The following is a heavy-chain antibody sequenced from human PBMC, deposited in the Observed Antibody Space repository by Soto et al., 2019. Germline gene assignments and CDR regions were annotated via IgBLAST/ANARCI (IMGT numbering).Heavy chain of an antibody. CDR1: GFTFSSYG. V-gene: IGHV3-33*01. Sequence: PGGSLRLSCAASGFTFSSYGMHWVRQAPGKGLEWVAVIWYDGSNKYYADSVKGRFTISRDNSKNTLYLQMNSLRAEDTAVYYCARDPDGDCSSTSCLVLGNDYWGQGTLVTVSS. CDR3: ARDPDGDCSSTSCLVLGNDY. D-gene: IGHD2-2*01. J-gene: IGHJ4*02. CDR2: IWYDGSNK.